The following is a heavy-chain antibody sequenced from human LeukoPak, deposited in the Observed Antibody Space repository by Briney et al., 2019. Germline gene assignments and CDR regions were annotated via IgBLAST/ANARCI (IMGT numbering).Heavy chain of an antibody. Sequence: GASVKVSCKASGYTFTSYDISWVRQAPGQGLEWMGGIIPIFGTANYAQKFQGRVTITADESTSTAYMELSSLRSEDTAVYYCARVWGSGSYYGYYFDYWGQGTLVTVSS. V-gene: IGHV1-69*13. CDR3: ARVWGSGSYYGYYFDY. CDR1: GYTFTSYD. J-gene: IGHJ4*02. CDR2: IIPIFGTA. D-gene: IGHD1-26*01.